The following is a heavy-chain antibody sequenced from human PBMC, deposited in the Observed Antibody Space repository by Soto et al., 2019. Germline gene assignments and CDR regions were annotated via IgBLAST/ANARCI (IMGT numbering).Heavy chain of an antibody. CDR1: GYSFTSYW. Sequence: PGESLKISCKGSGYSFTSYWIGWVRQMPGKGLEWMGIIYPGDSDTRYSPSFQGQVTISADKSISTAYLQWSSLKASDTAMYYCASSGMAGQQLLDRWYFDYWGQGTLVTVSS. V-gene: IGHV5-51*01. D-gene: IGHD6-13*01. J-gene: IGHJ4*02. CDR3: ASSGMAGQQLLDRWYFDY. CDR2: IYPGDSDT.